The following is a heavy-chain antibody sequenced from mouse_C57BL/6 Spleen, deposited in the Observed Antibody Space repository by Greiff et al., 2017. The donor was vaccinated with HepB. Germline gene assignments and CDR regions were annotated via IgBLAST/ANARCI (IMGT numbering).Heavy chain of an antibody. J-gene: IGHJ2*01. CDR3: ARDEDGYYGY. CDR1: GFTFSSYA. Sequence: DVQLVESGGGLVKPGGSLKLSCAASGFTFSSYAMSWVRQTPEKRLEWVATISDGGSYTYYPDNVKGRFTISRDNAKNNLYLQMSHLKSEDTAMYYCARDEDGYYGYWGQGTTLTVSS. D-gene: IGHD2-3*01. CDR2: ISDGGSYT. V-gene: IGHV5-4*01.